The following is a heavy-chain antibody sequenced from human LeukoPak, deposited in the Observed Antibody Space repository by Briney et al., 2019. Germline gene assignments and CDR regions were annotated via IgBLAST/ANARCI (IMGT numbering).Heavy chain of an antibody. CDR1: GYTFTGHF. Sequence: ASVTVSCKASGYTFTGHFMHWVRQAPGQGLEWMGWINPNSGGTYYAQKFQGRVTMTRDTSISTAYMEMSRLRSDDTAVYYCASDTGRRVSYESSGYLHFWGQGTLVAVSS. CDR2: INPNSGGT. CDR3: ASDTGRRVSYESSGYLHF. V-gene: IGHV1-2*02. J-gene: IGHJ4*02. D-gene: IGHD3-22*01.